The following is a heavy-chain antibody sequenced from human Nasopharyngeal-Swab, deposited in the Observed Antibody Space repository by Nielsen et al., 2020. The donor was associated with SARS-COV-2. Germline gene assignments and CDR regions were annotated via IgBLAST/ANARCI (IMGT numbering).Heavy chain of an antibody. J-gene: IGHJ4*02. D-gene: IGHD2-8*01. CDR3: ARGPGVSRHDY. V-gene: IGHV3-33*01. CDR1: GFNFNDFG. Sequence: GGPLRLSCAASGFNFNDFGMHWVRQAPGKGLEWVAVIWSDGSHENHVDSVKGRFTISRDNSKDTLFLQMNSLRVEDTAVYYCARGPGVSRHDYWGQGALVTVSS. CDR2: IWSDGSHE.